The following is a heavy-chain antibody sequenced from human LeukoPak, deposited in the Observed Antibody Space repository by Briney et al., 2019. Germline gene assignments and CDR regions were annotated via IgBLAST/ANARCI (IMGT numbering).Heavy chain of an antibody. D-gene: IGHD3-10*01. CDR3: ARVDMVRGVIFDY. CDR2: INPNSGGT. V-gene: IGHV1-2*04. J-gene: IGHJ4*02. Sequence: ASVKVSCKASGYTFTGYYMHWVRQAPGQGLEWMGWINPNSGGTNYAQKFQGWVTMTRDTSISTAYMELSRLRSDDTAVYYCARVDMVRGVIFDYWGQGTLVTVSS. CDR1: GYTFTGYY.